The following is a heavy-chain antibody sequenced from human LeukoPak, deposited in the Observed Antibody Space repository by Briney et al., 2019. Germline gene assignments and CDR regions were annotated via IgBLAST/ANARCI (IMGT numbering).Heavy chain of an antibody. CDR1: GGSFSGYY. CDR3: ARGDRITIFGVVIIPVFDAFGI. Sequence: PSETLSLTCAVYGGSFSGYYWSWIRQPPGKGLEWIGEINHSGSTNYNPSLKSRVTISVDTSKNQFSLKLSSVTAADTAVYYCARGDRITIFGVVIIPVFDAFGIWGQGTMVTVSS. V-gene: IGHV4-34*01. D-gene: IGHD3-3*01. CDR2: INHSGST. J-gene: IGHJ3*02.